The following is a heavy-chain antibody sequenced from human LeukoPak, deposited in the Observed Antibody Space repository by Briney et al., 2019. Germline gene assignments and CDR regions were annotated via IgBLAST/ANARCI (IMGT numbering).Heavy chain of an antibody. Sequence: GGSLRLSCAASGFIVSSSYMSWVRQTPGKGLEWVPTFERGGHTAYADSVKGRFTISRGVSENTIYLQMNSLRVGDTAVYYCAKGDTDCTCPGYWGQGTLVTVSS. CDR3: AKGDTDCTCPGY. J-gene: IGHJ4*02. CDR2: FERGGHT. V-gene: IGHV3-53*01. D-gene: IGHD2-21*02. CDR1: GFIVSSSY.